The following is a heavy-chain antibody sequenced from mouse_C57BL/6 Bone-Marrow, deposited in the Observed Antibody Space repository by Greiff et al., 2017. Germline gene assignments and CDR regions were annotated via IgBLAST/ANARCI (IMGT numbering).Heavy chain of an antibody. D-gene: IGHD2-13*01. J-gene: IGHJ1*03. V-gene: IGHV1-63*01. CDR2: IYPGGGYT. Sequence: VKLQESGAELVRPGTSVKMSCKASGYTFTNYWIGWAKQRPGHGLEWIGDIYPGGGYTNYNEKFKGKATLTADKSSSTAYMQFSSLTSEDSAIYYCARSGLDWYFDVWGTGTTVTVSS. CDR1: GYTFTNYW. CDR3: ARSGLDWYFDV.